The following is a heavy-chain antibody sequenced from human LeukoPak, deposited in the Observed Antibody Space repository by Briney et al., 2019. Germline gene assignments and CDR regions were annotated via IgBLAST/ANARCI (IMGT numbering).Heavy chain of an antibody. J-gene: IGHJ4*02. CDR3: AKSSSWLYYFDY. CDR2: ISSSSSTI. CDR1: GFTFSSYS. D-gene: IGHD6-13*01. Sequence: GGSLRLSWAASGFTFSSYSMNWVRQAPGKGLEWVSYISSSSSTIYYADSVKGRFTISRDNAKNSLYLQMNSLRDEDTAVYYCAKSSSWLYYFDYWGQGTLVTVSS. V-gene: IGHV3-48*02.